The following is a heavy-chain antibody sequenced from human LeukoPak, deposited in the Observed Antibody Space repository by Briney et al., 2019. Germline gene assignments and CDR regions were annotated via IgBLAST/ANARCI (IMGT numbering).Heavy chain of an antibody. Sequence: GGSLRLSCAASGFTFSSYGMRWVRQAPGKGLEGVAVIPYDGSNKYYADSVKGRFTISRDNSKNTLYLQMNSLRAEDTAVYYCAKDFFGAPQITMVRGVIRYYYYGMDVWGQGTTVTVSS. CDR1: GFTFSSYG. J-gene: IGHJ6*02. CDR2: IPYDGSNK. V-gene: IGHV3-30*18. D-gene: IGHD3-10*01. CDR3: AKDFFGAPQITMVRGVIRYYYYGMDV.